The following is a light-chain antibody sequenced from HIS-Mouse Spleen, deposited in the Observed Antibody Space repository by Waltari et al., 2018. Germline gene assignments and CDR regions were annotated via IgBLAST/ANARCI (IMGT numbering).Light chain of an antibody. CDR3: SSYTSSSTWV. V-gene: IGLV2-14*03. CDR2: DVS. CDR1: SSDVGGYNY. Sequence: QSALTQPASVSGSPRQSITISCTGTSSDVGGYNYVSWYQQHPRKAPKLMIYDVSNRPSGVSNRFSSSKSGNPASLTISGLQAEDEADYYCSSYTSSSTWVFGGGTKLTVL. J-gene: IGLJ3*02.